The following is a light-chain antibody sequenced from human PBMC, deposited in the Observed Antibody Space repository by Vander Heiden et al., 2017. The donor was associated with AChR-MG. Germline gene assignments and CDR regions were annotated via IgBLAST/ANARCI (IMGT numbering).Light chain of an antibody. Sequence: DLVMTQSPDYLAVSLGERATINCKSSQSVLYSSNNKNYLAWYQQKPGQPPKLLIYWASTRESGVPDRFSGSGSGTDFTLTISSLQAEDVAVYYCQQYYSTPITFGQGTRLEIK. CDR2: WAS. V-gene: IGKV4-1*01. CDR3: QQYYSTPIT. J-gene: IGKJ5*01. CDR1: QSVLYSSNNKNY.